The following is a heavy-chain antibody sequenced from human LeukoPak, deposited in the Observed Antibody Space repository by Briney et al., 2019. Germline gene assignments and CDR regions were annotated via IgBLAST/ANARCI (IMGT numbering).Heavy chain of an antibody. CDR1: GFPFSNAR. D-gene: IGHD2-21*02. CDR3: TTVSVVVTAIRGY. Sequence: GGSRRPSFAAPGFPFSNARMSWVRQAPGKGLEWVGRIKSKTDGGTTDYAAPVKGRFTISRDDSKNTLYLQMNSLKTEDTAVYYCTTVSVVVTAIRGYWGQGTLVTVSS. J-gene: IGHJ4*02. V-gene: IGHV3-15*01. CDR2: IKSKTDGGTT.